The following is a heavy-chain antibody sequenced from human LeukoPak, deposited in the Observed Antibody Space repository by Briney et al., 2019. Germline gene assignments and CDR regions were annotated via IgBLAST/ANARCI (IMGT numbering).Heavy chain of an antibody. V-gene: IGHV1-2*02. CDR2: INPNSGDT. Sequence: ASVKVSCKASGYTFTGYYMHWVRQAPGQGLELMGWINPNSGDTKYSQKFQGRVTMTRDTSISTAYMGLSRLRSDDTAVYYCATQRGSYLWGTDFDYWGQGTLVTVSS. CDR1: GYTFTGYY. D-gene: IGHD3-16*01. CDR3: ATQRGSYLWGTDFDY. J-gene: IGHJ4*02.